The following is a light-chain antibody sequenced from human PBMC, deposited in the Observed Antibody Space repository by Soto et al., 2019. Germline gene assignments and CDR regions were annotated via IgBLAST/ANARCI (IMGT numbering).Light chain of an antibody. CDR1: SSDVGAYSF. CDR3: SSYTTSTTLVV. J-gene: IGLJ2*01. Sequence: QSALTQPASVSGSPRQSITISCTGTSSDVGAYSFVSWYQQHPGKAPKVIIFDVSNRPSGVSDRFSGSKSGDTAFLTISGLQADDEADYYCSSYTTSTTLVVFGGGTKVTVL. V-gene: IGLV2-14*03. CDR2: DVS.